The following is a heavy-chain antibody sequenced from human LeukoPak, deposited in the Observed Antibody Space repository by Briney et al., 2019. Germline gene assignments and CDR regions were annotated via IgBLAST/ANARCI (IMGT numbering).Heavy chain of an antibody. Sequence: SETLSLTCTVSDGSISSYYWSWIRQPPGKGLEWIGYVYYIGSTNYNPSLNSRVTVSIDTSKNQFSLRLSSVTAADTAVYYCARHSQPFSGHTWFDPWGQGTLVTVSS. CDR3: ARHSQPFSGHTWFDP. J-gene: IGHJ5*02. V-gene: IGHV4-59*08. CDR2: VYYIGST. D-gene: IGHD2-15*01. CDR1: DGSISSYY.